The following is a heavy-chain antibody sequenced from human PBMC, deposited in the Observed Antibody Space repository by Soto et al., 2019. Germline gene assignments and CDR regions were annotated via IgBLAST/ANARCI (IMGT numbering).Heavy chain of an antibody. Sequence: GGSLRLSCAASGFTFTRYSMNWVRQAPGKGLEWVSSISSTTNYIYYGDSMKGRFTISRDNAKNSLYLEMNSLRAEDTAVYYCARESEDLTSNFDYWGQGTLVTSPQ. CDR3: ARESEDLTSNFDY. J-gene: IGHJ4*02. CDR1: GFTFTRYS. V-gene: IGHV3-21*06. CDR2: ISSTTNYI.